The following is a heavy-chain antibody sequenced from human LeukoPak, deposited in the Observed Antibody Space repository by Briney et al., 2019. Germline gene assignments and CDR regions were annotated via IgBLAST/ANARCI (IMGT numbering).Heavy chain of an antibody. V-gene: IGHV3-30*14. J-gene: IGHJ4*02. CDR2: ISYDASNK. CDR3: AESSGNYLYFDY. Sequence: GGSLRLSCAASGFIFTNYALHWVRQAPGKGLEWVAVISYDASNKYYADSVKGRFTISRDNSKNTLYLQMNSLRAEDTAVYYCAESSGNYLYFDYWGQGTLVTVSS. CDR1: GFIFTNYA. D-gene: IGHD3-10*01.